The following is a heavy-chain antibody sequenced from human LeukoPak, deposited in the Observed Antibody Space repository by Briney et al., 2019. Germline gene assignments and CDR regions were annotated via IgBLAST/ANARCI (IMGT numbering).Heavy chain of an antibody. CDR2: MSSGGSTI. CDR3: ARSVGFGEEDY. Sequence: GGSLRLSCAASGFTFSPYSVNWVRQAPGKGLEWVSYMSSGGSTIYYADSVKGRFTISRDNAKNSLYLQMNSLRAEDTAVYYCARSVGFGEEDYWGQGTLVTVSS. J-gene: IGHJ4*02. CDR1: GFTFSPYS. D-gene: IGHD3-10*01. V-gene: IGHV3-48*01.